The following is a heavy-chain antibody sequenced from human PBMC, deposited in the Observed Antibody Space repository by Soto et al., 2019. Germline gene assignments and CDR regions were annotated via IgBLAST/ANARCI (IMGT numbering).Heavy chain of an antibody. D-gene: IGHD6-13*01. CDR3: ARDRGAAAAQLFDP. Sequence: QVPLVQSGAEVKKPGASVKVSCKASGYTFTSYGISWVRQAPGQGLEWMGWISAYNGNTNYAQKLQGRVTMTTDTSTSTAYRELRSLSSDDTAVYYCARDRGAAAAQLFDPWGQEPWSPSPQ. V-gene: IGHV1-18*01. CDR2: ISAYNGNT. J-gene: IGHJ5*02. CDR1: GYTFTSYG.